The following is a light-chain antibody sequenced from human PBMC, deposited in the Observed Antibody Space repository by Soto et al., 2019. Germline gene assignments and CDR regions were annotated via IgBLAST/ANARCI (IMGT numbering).Light chain of an antibody. V-gene: IGKV3-15*01. CDR3: QQYNNWPLT. Sequence: EILLTQSPATLSLSPGDISTLCCRASQSVSNNLAWYHQKPGQAPRLLIYGASTRATGIPARFSGSGSGTEFTLTISSLQSEDFAVYYCQQYNNWPLTFGQGTKVDI. J-gene: IGKJ1*01. CDR2: GAS. CDR1: QSVSNN.